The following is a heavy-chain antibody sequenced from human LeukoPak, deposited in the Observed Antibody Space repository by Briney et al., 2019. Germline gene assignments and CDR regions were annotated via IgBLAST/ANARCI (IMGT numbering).Heavy chain of an antibody. Sequence: PSETLSLTCTVSGYSISSGCYWGWIRQPPGKGLEWIGEINHSGSTNYNPSLKSRVTISVDTSKNQFSLKLSSVTAADTAVYYCARARKCLLLALCAFDFWGQGTMVTVSS. CDR1: GYSISSGCY. D-gene: IGHD3-16*01. CDR2: INHSGST. V-gene: IGHV4-38-2*02. CDR3: ARARKCLLLALCAFDF. J-gene: IGHJ3*01.